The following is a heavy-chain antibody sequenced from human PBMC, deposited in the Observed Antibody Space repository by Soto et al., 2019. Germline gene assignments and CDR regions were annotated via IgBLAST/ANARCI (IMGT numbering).Heavy chain of an antibody. CDR1: GGSFSGYY. V-gene: IGHV4-34*01. J-gene: IGHJ5*02. CDR3: ARADTAMVRRFDP. D-gene: IGHD5-18*01. CDR2: INHSGST. Sequence: LSLTCAVYGGSFSGYYWSWIRQPPGKGLEWIGEINHSGSTNYNPSLKSRVTISVDTSKNQFSLKLSSVTAADTAVYYCARADTAMVRRFDPWGQGTLVTVSS.